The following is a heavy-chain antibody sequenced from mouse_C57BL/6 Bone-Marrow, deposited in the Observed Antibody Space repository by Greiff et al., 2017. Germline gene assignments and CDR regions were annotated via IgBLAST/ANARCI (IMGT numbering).Heavy chain of an antibody. Sequence: QVQLQQPGAELVKPGASVKLSCKASGYTFTSYWMQWVKQRPGQGLEWIGEIDPSDSYTNYNQKFKGKATLTVDTSSSTAYMQLSRLTSEDSAVYYGARASPYYDGTPYAMDYWGQGTSVTVSS. J-gene: IGHJ4*01. CDR1: GYTFTSYW. CDR3: ARASPYYDGTPYAMDY. V-gene: IGHV1-50*01. D-gene: IGHD1-1*01. CDR2: IDPSDSYT.